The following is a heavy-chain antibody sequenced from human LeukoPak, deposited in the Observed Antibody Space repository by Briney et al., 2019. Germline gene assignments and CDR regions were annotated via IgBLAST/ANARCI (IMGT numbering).Heavy chain of an antibody. J-gene: IGHJ4*02. CDR3: ARAWSRLSVFDY. CDR2: ISYVGSNK. V-gene: IGHV3-30-3*01. CDR1: GFTFSSYA. Sequence: GGSLRLSCAASGFTFSSYAMHWVRQAPGKGLEWVAVISYVGSNKYYADSVKGRFTISRDNSKNTLYLQMNSLRAEDTAVYYCARAWSRLSVFDYWGQGTLVTVPS. D-gene: IGHD3-16*02.